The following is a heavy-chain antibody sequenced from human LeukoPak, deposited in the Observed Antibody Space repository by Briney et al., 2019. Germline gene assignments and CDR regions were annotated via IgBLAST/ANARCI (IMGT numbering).Heavy chain of an antibody. V-gene: IGHV3-30*02. CDR1: GFTFSSYG. Sequence: QPGGSLRLSCAASGFTFSSYGMHWVRQAPGKGLEWVAVIWYDGSNKYYADSVKGRFTISRDNSKNTLYLQMNSLRAEDTAVYYCAKDHRLQPFDYWGQGTLVTVSS. CDR2: IWYDGSNK. D-gene: IGHD5-24*01. CDR3: AKDHRLQPFDY. J-gene: IGHJ4*02.